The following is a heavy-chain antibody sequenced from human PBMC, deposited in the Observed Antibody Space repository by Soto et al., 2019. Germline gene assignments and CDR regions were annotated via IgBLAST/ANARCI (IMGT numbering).Heavy chain of an antibody. CDR3: ARRYGGTFDY. D-gene: IGHD1-26*01. CDR1: GGSISSYD. V-gene: IGHV4-59*01. Sequence: SETLSLTCTVAGGSISSYDWSWIRQPPGKGLEWIGYIYYSGSTNYNPSLKSRVTISVDTSKNQFSLKLTSVTAADTAVYSCARRYGGTFDYWGQGTLVTVSS. CDR2: IYYSGST. J-gene: IGHJ4*02.